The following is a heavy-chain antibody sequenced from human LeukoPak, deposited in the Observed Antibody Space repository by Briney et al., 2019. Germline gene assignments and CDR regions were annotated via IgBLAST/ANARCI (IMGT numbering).Heavy chain of an antibody. J-gene: IGHJ6*02. CDR1: DFTFSFYW. CDR2: ILPDGSQK. Sequence: GGSLRLSCVASDFTFSFYWMTWVRQAPGKGLEWLANILPDGSQKYYVDSVKGRSTISRDNSKNTLYLQLNSLRVEDTAMYYCASGYDFWSGHPPSQYGMDVWGQGTTVTVTS. D-gene: IGHD3-3*01. CDR3: ASGYDFWSGHPPSQYGMDV. V-gene: IGHV3-7*01.